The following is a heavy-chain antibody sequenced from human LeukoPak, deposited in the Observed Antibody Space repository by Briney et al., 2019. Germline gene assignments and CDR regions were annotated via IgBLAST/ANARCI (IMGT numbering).Heavy chain of an antibody. CDR2: INPNSGGT. V-gene: IGHV1-2*06. CDR1: GYTFTSYD. J-gene: IGHJ3*02. CDR3: ARGGSSDAFHI. D-gene: IGHD2-2*01. Sequence: ASVKVSCKASGYTFTSYDINWVRQAPGQGLEWMGRINPNSGGTNYAQKFQGRVTMTRDTSISTAYMELSRLRSDDTAVYYCARGGSSDAFHIWGQGTMVTVSS.